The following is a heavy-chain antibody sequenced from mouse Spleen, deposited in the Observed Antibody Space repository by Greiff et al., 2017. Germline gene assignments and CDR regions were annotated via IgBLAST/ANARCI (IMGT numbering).Heavy chain of an antibody. D-gene: IGHD3-1*01. CDR3: ARHDGSSGLDY. Sequence: EVMLVESGGGLVQPGGSLKLSCATSGFTFSDYYMYWVRQTPEKRLEWVAYISNGGGSTYYPDTVKGRFTISRDNAKNTLYLQMSRLKSEDTAMYYCARHDGSSGLDYWGQGTTLTVSS. CDR1: GFTFSDYY. V-gene: IGHV5-12*02. J-gene: IGHJ2*01. CDR2: ISNGGGST.